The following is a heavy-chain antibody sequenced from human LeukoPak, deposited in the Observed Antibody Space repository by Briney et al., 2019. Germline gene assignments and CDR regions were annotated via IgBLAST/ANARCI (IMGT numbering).Heavy chain of an antibody. Sequence: SETLSLTCTVFSGSISSTSYYWGWIRQPPGKGLEWIGSIYYSGSTYYNPFLKSRVTISVDTSKNQFSLKLSSATAADTAVYYCARLDRGSGSYRGWFNPWGQGTLVTVSS. D-gene: IGHD3-10*01. V-gene: IGHV4-39*07. J-gene: IGHJ5*02. CDR1: SGSISSTSYY. CDR3: ARLDRGSGSYRGWFNP. CDR2: IYYSGST.